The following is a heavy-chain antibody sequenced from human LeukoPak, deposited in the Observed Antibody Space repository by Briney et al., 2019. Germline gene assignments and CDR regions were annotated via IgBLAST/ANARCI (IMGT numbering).Heavy chain of an antibody. CDR3: ARVWGYYYDSSGYSDFDY. V-gene: IGHV1-18*01. CDR2: INPYNGNT. Sequence: GASVKVSCKASGYTFTSYGISWVRQAPGQGLEWMGWINPYNGNTNYAQKLQGRVTMTTDTSTSTAYMELRSLKSNDTAVYYCARVWGYYYDSSGYSDFDYWGQGTLVTVSS. D-gene: IGHD3-22*01. J-gene: IGHJ4*02. CDR1: GYTFTSYG.